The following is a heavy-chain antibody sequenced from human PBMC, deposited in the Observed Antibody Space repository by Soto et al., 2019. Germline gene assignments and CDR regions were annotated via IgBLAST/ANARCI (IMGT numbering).Heavy chain of an antibody. CDR1: GGSISSSSYY. CDR3: ARPKYSSSWYYFDY. V-gene: IGHV4-39*01. Sequence: SETLSLTCTVSGGSISSSSYYWGWIRQPPGKGLEWIGSIYYSGSTYYNPSLKSRVTISVDTSKNQFSLKLSSVTAADTAVYYCARPKYSSSWYYFDYWGQGTLVTVSS. D-gene: IGHD6-13*01. CDR2: IYYSGST. J-gene: IGHJ4*02.